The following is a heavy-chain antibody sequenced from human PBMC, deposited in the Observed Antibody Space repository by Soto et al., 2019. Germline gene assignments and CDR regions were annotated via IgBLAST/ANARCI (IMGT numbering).Heavy chain of an antibody. CDR1: GYSISSGYY. Sequence: QVQLQESGPGLVKPSETLSLTCAVSGYSISSGYYWGWIRQPPGKGLEWIGSIYHSGSTYYNPSLKSRVTISVDTSKNQFSLKLSSVTAADTAVYYCARDHLRSGYVPDYWGQGTLVTVSS. J-gene: IGHJ4*02. CDR3: ARDHLRSGYVPDY. D-gene: IGHD5-12*01. CDR2: IYHSGST. V-gene: IGHV4-38-2*02.